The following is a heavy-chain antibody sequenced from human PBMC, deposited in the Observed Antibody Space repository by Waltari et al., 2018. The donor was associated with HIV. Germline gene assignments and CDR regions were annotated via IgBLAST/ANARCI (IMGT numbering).Heavy chain of an antibody. J-gene: IGHJ6*02. D-gene: IGHD2-21*01. Sequence: QVQLQESGPGLVKPSETLSLTCTVSGGSISSYYWRWIRQPPGKGLEWIGYNYYSGSTNYNPSLKSRVTISVDTSKNQFSLKLSSVTAADTAVYYCARGVAFGGYYYGMDVWGQGTTVTVSS. CDR2: NYYSGST. CDR3: ARGVAFGGYYYGMDV. CDR1: GGSISSYY. V-gene: IGHV4-59*01.